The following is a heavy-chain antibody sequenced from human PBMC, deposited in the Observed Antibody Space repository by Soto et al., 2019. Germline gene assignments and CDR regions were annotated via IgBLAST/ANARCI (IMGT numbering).Heavy chain of an antibody. Sequence: EVQLLESGGDFVHPGGSARLSCAASGFSFTTYAFDWVRQTPGRGLEWVAGLGGNSGSAYYADSVEGRFTISRDNSRNTVFLQMNTLRVEDSATYYCKGPYCGSGTYPHFWGQGTLVTVSP. CDR2: LGGNSGSA. D-gene: IGHD3-10*01. CDR3: KGPYCGSGTYPHF. V-gene: IGHV3-23*01. J-gene: IGHJ4*02. CDR1: GFSFTTYA.